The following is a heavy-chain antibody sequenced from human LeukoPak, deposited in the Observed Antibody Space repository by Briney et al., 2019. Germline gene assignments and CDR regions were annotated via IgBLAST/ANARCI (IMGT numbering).Heavy chain of an antibody. J-gene: IGHJ4*02. CDR1: GGTFNSFA. CDR3: ARGLSMVGFDY. D-gene: IGHD2/OR15-2a*01. V-gene: IGHV1-69*13. Sequence: ASVKVSCKTSGGTFNSFAISWVRQAPGQGLEWMGGIIPIFGTTNYAQKFQGRVTITADESTNTAYMDLSSLRSEDTAVYYCARGLSMVGFDYWGQGTLVTVSS. CDR2: IIPIFGTT.